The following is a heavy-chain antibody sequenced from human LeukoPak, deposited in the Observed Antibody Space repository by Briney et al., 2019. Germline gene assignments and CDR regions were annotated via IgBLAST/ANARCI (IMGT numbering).Heavy chain of an antibody. Sequence: PGGSLRLSCAASGFTFSSYSMKWVRQAPGKGLEWVSSISSSSSNIYYADSVKGRFTISRDNAKNSLFLQMNSLRAEDTAVYYCARLPAYCSSTSCYYDYWGQGTLVTVSS. J-gene: IGHJ4*02. D-gene: IGHD2-2*01. V-gene: IGHV3-21*01. CDR1: GFTFSSYS. CDR3: ARLPAYCSSTSCYYDY. CDR2: ISSSSSNI.